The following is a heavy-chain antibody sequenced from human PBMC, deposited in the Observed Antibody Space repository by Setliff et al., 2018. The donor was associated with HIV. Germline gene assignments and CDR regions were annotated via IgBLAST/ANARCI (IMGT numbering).Heavy chain of an antibody. V-gene: IGHV4-39*07. CDR1: GGSISSTNDY. Sequence: SETLSLTCTVSGGSISSTNDYWGWIRQPPGKGLEWIGSIYYSGSTNYKPSLKSRVTISVDTSKNQFSLKLSSVTAADAAVYYCARGRPDDSVGFGYWGQGTLVTVSS. CDR3: ARGRPDDSVGFGY. D-gene: IGHD3-22*01. CDR2: IYYSGST. J-gene: IGHJ4*02.